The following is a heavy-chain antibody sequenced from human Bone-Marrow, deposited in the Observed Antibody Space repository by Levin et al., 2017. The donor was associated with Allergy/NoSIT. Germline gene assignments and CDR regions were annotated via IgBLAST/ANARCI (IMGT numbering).Heavy chain of an antibody. CDR3: AKAGTTVMLSYSYMDV. V-gene: IGHV3-23*01. CDR2: ISGSGGTI. D-gene: IGHD4-17*01. CDR1: GFTFSNYA. Sequence: SCAASGFTFSNYAMSWVRQAPGKGLEWVSAISGSGGTIHYADSVRGRFTISRDNSKNTLYLQMNSLRAEDTAVYYCAKAGTTVMLSYSYMDVWGTGTTVTVSS. J-gene: IGHJ6*03.